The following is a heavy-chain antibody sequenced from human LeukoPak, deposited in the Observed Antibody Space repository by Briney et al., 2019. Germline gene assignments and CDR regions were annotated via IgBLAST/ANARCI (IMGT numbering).Heavy chain of an antibody. V-gene: IGHV1-18*01. Sequence: GASVKVSCKSSGYTFSTYGISWVRQAPGQGLEWMGWISGYNGHTKYAQKFQGRVTVTTDTSTSTAYMELTSLTSDDTAVYYCARAGYYGSGSYYDFDYWGQGTLVTVSS. CDR3: ARAGYYGSGSYYDFDY. J-gene: IGHJ4*02. D-gene: IGHD3-10*01. CDR1: GYTFSTYG. CDR2: ISGYNGHT.